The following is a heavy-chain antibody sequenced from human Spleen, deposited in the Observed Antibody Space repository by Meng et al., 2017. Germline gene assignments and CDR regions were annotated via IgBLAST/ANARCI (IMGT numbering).Heavy chain of an antibody. J-gene: IGHJ4*02. CDR2: MNPNRGGT. CDR1: GYKFTDYS. Sequence: VASGVGVKKPGASREVSCKPSGYKFTDYSIPWFRQARGQGLEWMGWMNPNRGGTRNGQILQGRVTMTRDTSISTAYMELSRLRSDDTAVYYCATVIGATATLGFDYWGQGTLVTVSS. D-gene: IGHD2-15*01. V-gene: IGHV1-2*02. CDR3: ATVIGATATLGFDY.